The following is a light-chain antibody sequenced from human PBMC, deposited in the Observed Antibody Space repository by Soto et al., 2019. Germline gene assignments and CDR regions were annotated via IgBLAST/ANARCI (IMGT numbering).Light chain of an antibody. V-gene: IGKV1-6*01. Sequence: AIQMTQYPYSLSASVGDRVTITCRASQRIRNDLVWYQQKPGKAPKLLIYAASSLQSGVTLRFSGSGSGTDFTLTISSLQPEDFATYYCLQDYNYPRTFGQGTKVDIK. CDR3: LQDYNYPRT. CDR2: AAS. CDR1: QRIRND. J-gene: IGKJ1*01.